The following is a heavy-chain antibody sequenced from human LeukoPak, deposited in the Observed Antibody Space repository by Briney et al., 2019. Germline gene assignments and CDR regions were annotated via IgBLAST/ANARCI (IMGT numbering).Heavy chain of an antibody. V-gene: IGHV1-2*02. CDR3: ARDWIVATITRAFDI. D-gene: IGHD5-12*01. CDR1: GGTFSYYA. CDR2: INPNSGGT. Sequence: ASVKVSCKASGGTFSYYAISWVRQAPGQGLEWMGWINPNSGGTNYAQKFQGRVTMTRDTSISTAYMELSRLRSDDTAVYYCARDWIVATITRAFDIWGQGTMVTVSS. J-gene: IGHJ3*02.